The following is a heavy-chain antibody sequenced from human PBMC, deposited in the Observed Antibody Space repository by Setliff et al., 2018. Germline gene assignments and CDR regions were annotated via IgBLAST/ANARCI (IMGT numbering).Heavy chain of an antibody. CDR3: ARRVYGIFDY. D-gene: IGHD4-17*01. CDR1: GGSFSGYY. J-gene: IGHJ4*02. V-gene: IGHV4-34*01. Sequence: SETLSLTCAVYGGSFSGYYWSWIRQPPGKGLEWIGEINHSGSTNYNPSLKSRVTISVDTSKNQFSLKLSSVTAADTAVYYCARRVYGIFDYWGQGTLVTVSS. CDR2: INHSGST.